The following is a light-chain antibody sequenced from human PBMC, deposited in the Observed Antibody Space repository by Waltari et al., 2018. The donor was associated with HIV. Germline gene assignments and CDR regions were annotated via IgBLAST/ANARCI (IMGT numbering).Light chain of an antibody. V-gene: IGLV2-11*01. Sequence: QSALTQPRSVSGSPGQSVTISCTGTSSDVGGYNYVSWYQQHPGKAPKLMIFDVSKRPSGVPDRFSVSKSDNTASLTISGLQADDEADYYCCSYAGSYTFVFGGGTKLTVL. CDR1: SSDVGGYNY. J-gene: IGLJ2*01. CDR3: CSYAGSYTFV. CDR2: DVS.